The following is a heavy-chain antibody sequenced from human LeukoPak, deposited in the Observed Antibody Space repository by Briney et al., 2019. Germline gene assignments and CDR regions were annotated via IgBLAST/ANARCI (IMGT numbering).Heavy chain of an antibody. J-gene: IGHJ6*02. V-gene: IGHV6-1*01. CDR1: GDSVSSNTAA. Sequence: SQTLSLTCAISGDSVSSNTAAWNWIGQSPSRGLEWLGRTYYTSNWHNDYAVSLKSRISINPDTSKNQFSLQLNSGTPEDTAIYYCARSYSSGWYGIDVWGQGTTVTVSS. CDR3: ARSYSSGWYGIDV. CDR2: TYYTSNWHN. D-gene: IGHD6-19*01.